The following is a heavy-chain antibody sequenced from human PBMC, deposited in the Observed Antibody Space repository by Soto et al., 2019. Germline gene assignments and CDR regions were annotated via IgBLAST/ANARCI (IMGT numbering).Heavy chain of an antibody. V-gene: IGHV3-30*18. CDR2: ISYDGSNK. J-gene: IGHJ6*03. CDR3: AKGPRSSSPGITGTTPDYYYYYYYMDV. Sequence: GGSLRLSCAASGFTFSSYGMHWVRQAPGKGLEWVAVISYDGSNKYYADSVKGRFTISRDNSKNTLYLQMNSLRAEDTAVYYCAKGPRSSSPGITGTTPDYYYYYYYMDVWGKGTTVTVSS. D-gene: IGHD1-7*01. CDR1: GFTFSSYG.